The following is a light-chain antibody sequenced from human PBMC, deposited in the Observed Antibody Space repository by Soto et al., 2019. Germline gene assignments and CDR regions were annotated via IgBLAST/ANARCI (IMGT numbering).Light chain of an antibody. CDR3: QQYDTSPAT. V-gene: IGKV3-20*01. CDR2: GAS. Sequence: DIVLTQSPGTLSSSPGERATLSCRASETIVNNYLAWYQQKPGQAPRLLIYGASSRATGIPDRFSGSGSGTDFTLTISRLEPEGFAVYYCQQYDTSPATFGQGTKV. CDR1: ETIVNNY. J-gene: IGKJ1*01.